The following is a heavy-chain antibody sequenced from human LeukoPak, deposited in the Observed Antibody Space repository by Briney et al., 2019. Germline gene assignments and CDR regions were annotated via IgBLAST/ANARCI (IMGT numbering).Heavy chain of an antibody. Sequence: PGGSLRLSCVASGFSFSSHAMHWVRQAPGKGLEYVSAISNNGGNTYYASSVKGKFTISRDNAKNSLYLQMNSLGAEDTALYYCARGRGCSSLSCYPDYWGQGTLVTVSS. J-gene: IGHJ4*02. CDR2: ISNNGGNT. CDR1: GFSFSSHA. CDR3: ARGRGCSSLSCYPDY. V-gene: IGHV3-64*01. D-gene: IGHD2-2*01.